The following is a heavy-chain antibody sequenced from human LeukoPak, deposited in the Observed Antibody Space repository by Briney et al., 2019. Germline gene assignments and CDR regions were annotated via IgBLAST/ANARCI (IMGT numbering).Heavy chain of an antibody. CDR2: ISSSGKA. D-gene: IGHD1-26*01. V-gene: IGHV4-39*01. J-gene: IGHJ4*02. Sequence: SETLSLTCAVSGGSLTTTDFDWAWLGQPPGQGLAGIATISSSGKAYYYPSLRSRVTISVDTSKNQFSLDVTSVTAADTGLFYCARFKGGTGFDYWGRGSLVIVS. CDR1: GGSLTTTDFD. CDR3: ARFKGGTGFDY.